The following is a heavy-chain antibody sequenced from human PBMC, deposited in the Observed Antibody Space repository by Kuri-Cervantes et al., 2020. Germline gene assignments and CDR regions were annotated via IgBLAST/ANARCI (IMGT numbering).Heavy chain of an antibody. Sequence: ESLKISCTVSGGSISSSSYYWGWIRQPPGKGLEWIGSIYYSGSTYYNPSLKSRVTISVDRSKDQFSLKLSSVTAADTAVYYCARGRSKDYFDYWGQGTLVTVSS. V-gene: IGHV4-39*07. CDR1: GGSISSSSYY. CDR2: IYYSGST. J-gene: IGHJ4*02. CDR3: ARGRSKDYFDY.